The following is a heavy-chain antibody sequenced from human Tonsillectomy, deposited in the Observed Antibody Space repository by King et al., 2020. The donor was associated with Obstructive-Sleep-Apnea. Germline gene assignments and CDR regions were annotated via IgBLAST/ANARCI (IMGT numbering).Heavy chain of an antibody. CDR3: AREDELERIS. J-gene: IGHJ5*02. CDR2: VNGDGSTT. Sequence: VQLVESGGGLVQPGGSLRLSCAASGFTFTGYWMHWVRQAPGKGLVWISRVNGDGSTTNYADSVKGRVTISRDNAKNTLYLQMNSLRDEDTAVYYCAREDELERISWGQGTLVSVSS. CDR1: GFTFTGYW. D-gene: IGHD1-1*01. V-gene: IGHV3-74*01.